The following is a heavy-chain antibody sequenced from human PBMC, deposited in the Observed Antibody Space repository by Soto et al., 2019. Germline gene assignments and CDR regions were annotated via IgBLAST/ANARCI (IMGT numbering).Heavy chain of an antibody. CDR1: GFTSRTYP. CDR2: ISYDGTNK. CDR3: ARGDSNSWSDY. D-gene: IGHD6-13*01. V-gene: IGHV3-30*01. J-gene: IGHJ4*02. Sequence: QVQLVESGGGVVQLGSSWRLSCAASGFTSRTYPMDGVRQAPAKGLEWVAVISYDGTNKYYADSVKGRFTISRDNSKNTLSLQMNSLRAEDTAVYYCARGDSNSWSDYWGQGTLVTVSS.